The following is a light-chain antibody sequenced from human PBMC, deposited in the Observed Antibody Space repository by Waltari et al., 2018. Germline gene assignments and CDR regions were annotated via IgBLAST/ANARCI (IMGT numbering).Light chain of an antibody. V-gene: IGLV3-1*01. CDR1: ELGDKY. CDR2: QDT. Sequence: SYELTQPPSVSVSPGQTASITCSGDELGDKYACWYQQKPGQSPVLVIYQDTKRPSGRPERFSGSSSGNTATLTIRGTQAMDEADYYCQAWDRGTWVFGGGTKLTVL. J-gene: IGLJ3*02. CDR3: QAWDRGTWV.